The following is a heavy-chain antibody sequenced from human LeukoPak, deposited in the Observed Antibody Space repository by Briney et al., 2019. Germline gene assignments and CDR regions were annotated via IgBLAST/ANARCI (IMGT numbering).Heavy chain of an antibody. D-gene: IGHD5-12*01. CDR2: MLYRGST. Sequence: SETLSLTFAVSGGSISSYYWSWIRQPPGKGLEWIGYMLYRGSTNYNPSLKSRVTISIDASKSQFSLKLTSVTGADTALYYCARQVGRGAYDAWYFDHWGPGTLVTVSS. V-gene: IGHV4-59*08. CDR3: ARQVGRGAYDAWYFDH. J-gene: IGHJ4*02. CDR1: GGSISSYY.